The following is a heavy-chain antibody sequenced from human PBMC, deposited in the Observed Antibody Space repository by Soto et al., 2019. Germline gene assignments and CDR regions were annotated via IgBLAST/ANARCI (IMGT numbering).Heavy chain of an antibody. D-gene: IGHD4-17*01. V-gene: IGHV3-64D*06. CDR1: GFTFSMFS. CDR3: AKHRSTVQIPPT. Sequence: GGSLRLSCAASGFTFSMFSMHWVRQAPGKGLEYVSGISSNGDSTYYADSVKGRFTISRDNSKNTLYLQMSSLRAVDPAVYSCAKHRSTVQIPPTWGQGTLVTVSS. J-gene: IGHJ5*02. CDR2: ISSNGDST.